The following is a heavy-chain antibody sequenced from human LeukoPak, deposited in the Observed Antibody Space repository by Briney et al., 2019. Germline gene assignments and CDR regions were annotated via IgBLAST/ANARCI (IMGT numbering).Heavy chain of an antibody. CDR1: GGSLSSGDYY. J-gene: IGHJ3*02. Sequence: SQTLSLTCTVSGGSLSSGDYYWSWIRQPPGKGLEWIGYIYYSGSTYYNPSLKSRVTISVDTSKNQFSLRLSSVTAADTAVYYCARAPYSGSYVGAFDIWGQGTMVTVSS. V-gene: IGHV4-30-4*01. CDR3: ARAPYSGSYVGAFDI. CDR2: IYYSGST. D-gene: IGHD1-26*01.